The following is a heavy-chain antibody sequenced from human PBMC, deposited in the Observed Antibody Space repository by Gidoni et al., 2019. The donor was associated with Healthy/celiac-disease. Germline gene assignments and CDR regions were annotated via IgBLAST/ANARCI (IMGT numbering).Heavy chain of an antibody. CDR2: IIPILGIA. CDR3: ARDLSGGGRYFDV. Sequence: QVQLVQSGAEVKKPGSSVKVSCKASGGTFSSYTISWVRQAPGQGLEWMGRIIPILGIANYAQKFQGRVTITAEQSTSTAYMGLSSLRSEDTAVYYCARDLSGGGRYFDVWGQGTTVTVSS. V-gene: IGHV1-69*02. D-gene: IGHD3-9*01. J-gene: IGHJ6*02. CDR1: GGTFSSYT.